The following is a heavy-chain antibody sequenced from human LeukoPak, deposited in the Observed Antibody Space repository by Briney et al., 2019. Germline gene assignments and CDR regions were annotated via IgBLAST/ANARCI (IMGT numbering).Heavy chain of an antibody. CDR2: INHSGST. V-gene: IGHV4-34*01. CDR3: ARLIPSSWYPYYYYYYMDV. Sequence: PSETPSLTCAVYGGSFSGYYWSWIRQPPGKGLEWIGEINHSGSTNYNPSLKSRVTISVDTSKNQFSLKLSSVTAADTAVYYCARLIPSSWYPYYYYYYMDVWGKGTTVTVSS. CDR1: GGSFSGYY. D-gene: IGHD6-13*01. J-gene: IGHJ6*03.